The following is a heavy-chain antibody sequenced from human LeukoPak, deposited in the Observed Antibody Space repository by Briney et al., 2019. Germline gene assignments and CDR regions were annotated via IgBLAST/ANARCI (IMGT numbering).Heavy chain of an antibody. CDR3: AKHRGYSYGSLGMDV. D-gene: IGHD5-18*01. CDR1: GFTFSSYG. J-gene: IGHJ6*02. CDR2: ISYDGSNK. Sequence: GRSQRLSCAASGFTFSSYGMHWVRQAPGKGLEWVAVISYDGSNKYYADSVKGRFTISRDNPKNTLYLQMNSLRAEDTAVYYCAKHRGYSYGSLGMDVWGQGTTVTVSS. V-gene: IGHV3-30*18.